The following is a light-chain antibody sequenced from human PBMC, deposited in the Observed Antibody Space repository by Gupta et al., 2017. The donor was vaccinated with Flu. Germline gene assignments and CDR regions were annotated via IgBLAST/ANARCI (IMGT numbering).Light chain of an antibody. CDR1: SSDVGSYNL. CDR3: CSYAGSTMP. J-gene: IGLJ3*02. Sequence: QSALTQPASVSGSPGQSITISCTGTSSDVGSYNLVSWYQQHPGKAPKLIIYEGNKRPSGISNRFSASKSGNTASLTISGLQTEDEADYYCCSYAGSTMPFGGGTKLTVL. CDR2: EGN. V-gene: IGLV2-23*01.